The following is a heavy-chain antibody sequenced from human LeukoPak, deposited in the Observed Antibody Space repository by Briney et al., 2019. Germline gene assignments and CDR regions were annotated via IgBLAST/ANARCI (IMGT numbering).Heavy chain of an antibody. CDR3: ARHSSAWDVRLFDS. CDR1: GDSISTYY. J-gene: IGHJ5*01. V-gene: IGHV4-59*08. CDR2: IYYSGSN. Sequence: SEPLTLSCTVSGDSISTYYWRWIRQPPGEGLEWVGYIYYSGSNNYYPSLKSRVTISVDTSNNQFFLMMNCLTAADTAVYYCARHSSAWDVRLFDSWG. D-gene: IGHD6-19*01.